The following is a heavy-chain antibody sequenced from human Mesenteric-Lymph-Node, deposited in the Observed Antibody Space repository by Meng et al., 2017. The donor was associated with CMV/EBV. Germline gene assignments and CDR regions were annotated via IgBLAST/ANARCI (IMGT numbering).Heavy chain of an antibody. D-gene: IGHD4-17*01. CDR3: ARGWEGYGDYVRYYGMDV. Sequence: ASVKVSCKASGYTFTSYDINWVRQAPGQGLEWMGWINPNRGGTNYAQKFQGRVTMTRDTSISTAYMELSRLRSDDTAVYYCARGWEGYGDYVRYYGMDVWGQGTTVTVSS. V-gene: IGHV1-2*02. J-gene: IGHJ6*02. CDR1: GYTFTSYD. CDR2: INPNRGGT.